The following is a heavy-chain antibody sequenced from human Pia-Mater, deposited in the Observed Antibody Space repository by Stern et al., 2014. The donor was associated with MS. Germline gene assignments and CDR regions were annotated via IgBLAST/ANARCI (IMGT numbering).Heavy chain of an antibody. Sequence: QVQLQESGPGLVKPSQTLSLTCTVSGGSISSGGYFWSWIRQHPGKGLEWIGFIYHSGSTSYNPSLKSRLTISVDTSKNQFSLNLSSVTAADTAVYYCARKGAIVPAAIENWFDSWGQGTLVTVSS. J-gene: IGHJ5*01. D-gene: IGHD2-2*01. CDR3: ARKGAIVPAAIENWFDS. CDR2: IYHSGST. V-gene: IGHV4-31*03. CDR1: GGSISSGGYF.